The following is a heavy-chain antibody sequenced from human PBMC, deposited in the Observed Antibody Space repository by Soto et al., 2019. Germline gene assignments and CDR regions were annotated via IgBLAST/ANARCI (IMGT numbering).Heavy chain of an antibody. CDR3: ARGSVRGAFTYYFDY. CDR1: GVSITSYY. D-gene: IGHD3-10*01. J-gene: IGHJ4*02. V-gene: IGHV4-59*01. Sequence: SETLSLTCTVSGVSITSYYWGWIRQPPGKGLEWIGFIDYRGNTNYNPSLMSRVTISEDTSKNQFSMKLNSVTAADTAVYYCARGSVRGAFTYYFDYWGQGNLVTVSS. CDR2: IDYRGNT.